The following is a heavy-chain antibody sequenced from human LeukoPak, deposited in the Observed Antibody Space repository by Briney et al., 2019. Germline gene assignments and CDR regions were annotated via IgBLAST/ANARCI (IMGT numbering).Heavy chain of an antibody. CDR2: ISNDGKYI. CDR1: GFTFSSYS. V-gene: IGHV3-21*01. J-gene: IGHJ4*02. CDR3: ARDRGGYFDY. Sequence: PGGSLRLSCAASGFTFSSYSMNWVRQAPGKGLEWVSSISNDGKYIYYADSVKGRFTISRDNAKSSLYLQMNSLRAEDTAVYYCARDRGGYFDYWGQGTLVTVSS. D-gene: IGHD3-16*01.